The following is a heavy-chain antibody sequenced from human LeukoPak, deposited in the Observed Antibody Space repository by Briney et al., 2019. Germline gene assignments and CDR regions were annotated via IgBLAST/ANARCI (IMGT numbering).Heavy chain of an antibody. CDR2: DFSSGDL. D-gene: IGHD3-10*01. CDR1: GGSISTHY. Sequence: SEPLSVTCTVSGGSISTHYWSWIRQPTGKGLEWIGYDFSSGDLKYNSSLRSRVTISLDVSKRHFSLKLSSVTTADTAVYYCARHRGYSNWFDPWGQGILVTVSS. J-gene: IGHJ5*02. V-gene: IGHV4-59*08. CDR3: ARHRGYSNWFDP.